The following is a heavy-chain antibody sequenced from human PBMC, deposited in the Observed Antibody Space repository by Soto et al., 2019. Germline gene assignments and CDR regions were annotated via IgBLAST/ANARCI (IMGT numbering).Heavy chain of an antibody. D-gene: IGHD2-2*01. J-gene: IGHJ6*02. V-gene: IGHV3-23*01. Sequence: EVQLLESGGGLVQPGGSLRLSCAASGFTFSSYAMSWVRQAPGKGLEWVSAISGSGGSTYYADSVKGRCTISKDNSKNTLYLQMNSLRAEDTAVYYCAKGWVVPGANSYYYYGMDVWGQGTTVPVSS. CDR1: GFTFSSYA. CDR3: AKGWVVPGANSYYYYGMDV. CDR2: ISGSGGST.